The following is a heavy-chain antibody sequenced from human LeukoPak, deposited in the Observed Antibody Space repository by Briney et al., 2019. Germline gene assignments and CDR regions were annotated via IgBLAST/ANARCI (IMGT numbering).Heavy chain of an antibody. V-gene: IGHV1-8*01. J-gene: IGHJ4*02. CDR3: ARGNKDYGDYARGLSDY. D-gene: IGHD4-17*01. Sequence: RASVKVSCKASGYTFTSFDINWVRQATGQGPEWMGWMNPNSGNTGYAQKFQGRVTMTRNTSITTAYMELSSLRSEDTAVYYCARGNKDYGDYARGLSDYWGQGALVTVSS. CDR2: MNPNSGNT. CDR1: GYTFTSFD.